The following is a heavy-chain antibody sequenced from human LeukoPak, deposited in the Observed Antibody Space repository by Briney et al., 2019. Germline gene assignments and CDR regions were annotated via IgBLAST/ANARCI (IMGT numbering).Heavy chain of an antibody. V-gene: IGHV3-30*03. CDR1: GFNFSSYG. Sequence: PGGSLRLSCAASGFNFSSYGMHWVRQAPGKGLEWVAVISYDGRNNYYGDSVKGRFTISRDNSKNTLYLQMNSLRAEDTAVYYCARVRAADYYYYYYMDVWGKGTTVTVSS. CDR3: ARVRAADYYYYYYMDV. D-gene: IGHD6-13*01. J-gene: IGHJ6*03. CDR2: ISYDGRNN.